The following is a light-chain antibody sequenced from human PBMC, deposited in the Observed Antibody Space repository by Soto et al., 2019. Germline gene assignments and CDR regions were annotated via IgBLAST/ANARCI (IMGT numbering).Light chain of an antibody. CDR3: MQSTQLPPT. Sequence: EILMTQSPLYLPVTPGEPASISCRSSQTLLHITGETFLFWYLQKPGQSPQLLIYEVSTRVSGVPDRFSGSGSGTDFTLEISRVETDDVGIYYCMQSTQLPPTFGQGTRLEIK. CDR1: QTLLHITGETF. J-gene: IGKJ5*01. V-gene: IGKV2D-29*02. CDR2: EVS.